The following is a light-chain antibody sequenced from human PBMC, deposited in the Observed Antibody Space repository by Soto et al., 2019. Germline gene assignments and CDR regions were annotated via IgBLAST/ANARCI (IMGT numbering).Light chain of an antibody. CDR1: SSNIGSRT. J-gene: IGLJ1*01. CDR2: NNN. Sequence: QSALTQPPSASGAPGQRVTISCSGSSSNIGSRTVNWYQQLPGTAPKLLISNNNQRPSGVPDRFSGSKSGTSASLAISGLQYEDAADYYCAAWDDSLNAYVFGIGTKVT. V-gene: IGLV1-44*01. CDR3: AAWDDSLNAYV.